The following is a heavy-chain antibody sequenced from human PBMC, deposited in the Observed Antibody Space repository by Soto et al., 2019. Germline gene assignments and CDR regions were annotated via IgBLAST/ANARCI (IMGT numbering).Heavy chain of an antibody. V-gene: IGHV3-49*03. CDR1: GFTFGDCA. CDR2: IRSKAYGGTT. J-gene: IGHJ5*02. CDR3: TRDQDYYGSGSPIPWFDP. D-gene: IGHD3-10*01. Sequence: PGGSLRLSWTASGFTFGDCAMSWFRQAPGKGLEWVGFIRSKAYGGTTEYAASVKGRFTISRDDSKSIAYLQMNSLKTEDTAVYYCTRDQDYYGSGSPIPWFDPWGQGTLVTVSS.